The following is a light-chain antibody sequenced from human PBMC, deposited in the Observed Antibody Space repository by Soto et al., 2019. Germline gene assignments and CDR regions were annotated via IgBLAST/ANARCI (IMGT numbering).Light chain of an antibody. Sequence: DIQMIQSPSTLSASVGDTFTITCRASQTISNCLAWYQQTPGKAPKLLISDASSLEPGVPSRFSGSGSGTEFTLSINSLPPDDFATYYCQQCYIYWTFGQGTQVDIK. CDR3: QQCYIYWT. CDR1: QTISNC. J-gene: IGKJ1*01. CDR2: DAS. V-gene: IGKV1-5*01.